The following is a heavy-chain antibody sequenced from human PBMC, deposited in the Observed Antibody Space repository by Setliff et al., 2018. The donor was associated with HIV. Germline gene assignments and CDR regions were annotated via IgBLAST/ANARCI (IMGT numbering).Heavy chain of an antibody. D-gene: IGHD3-16*02. CDR3: ASSPSWGTYRYGLDY. CDR2: ISYSSTYI. V-gene: IGHV3-21*01. Sequence: GGSLRLSCAASGFTFSTYTMNWVRQAPGKGLEWVSSISYSSTYIYYAGSVKGRFTISRDNAKNSLYLQMNSLRDEDAAVYYCASSPSWGTYRYGLDYWGQGTLVTVSS. J-gene: IGHJ4*02. CDR1: GFTFSTYT.